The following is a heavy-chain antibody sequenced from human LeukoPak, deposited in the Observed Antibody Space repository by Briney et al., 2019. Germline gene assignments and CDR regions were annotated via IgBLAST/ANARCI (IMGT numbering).Heavy chain of an antibody. CDR2: IYYSGST. CDR3: ARESLTWLQSRTSWFDP. J-gene: IGHJ5*02. CDR1: GGSISSSSYY. V-gene: IGHV4-39*07. Sequence: SETLSLTCTVSGGSISSSSYYWGWIRQPPGKGLEWIGNIYYSGSTYYNPSLKSRVTISVDTSKNQFSLRLSSVTAADTAVYYCARESLTWLQSRTSWFDPWGQGTLVTVSS. D-gene: IGHD5-24*01.